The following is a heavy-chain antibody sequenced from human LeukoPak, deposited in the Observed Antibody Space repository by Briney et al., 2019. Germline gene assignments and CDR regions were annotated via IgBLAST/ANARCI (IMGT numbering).Heavy chain of an antibody. V-gene: IGHV4-61*08. Sequence: SETLSLTCTVSGGSISSGGYYWSWIRQRPGKGLEWIGYIYYSGSTNYNPSLKSRVTISVDTSKNQFSLKLSSVTAADTAVYYCARDGGYSYGYWGQGTLVTVSS. J-gene: IGHJ4*02. CDR2: IYYSGST. CDR1: GGSISSGGYY. CDR3: ARDGGYSYGY. D-gene: IGHD5-18*01.